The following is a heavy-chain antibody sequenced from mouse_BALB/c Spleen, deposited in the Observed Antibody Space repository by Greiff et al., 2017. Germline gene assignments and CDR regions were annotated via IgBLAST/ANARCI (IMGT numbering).Heavy chain of an antibody. D-gene: IGHD2-2*01. V-gene: IGHV3-2*02. CDR1: GYSITSDYA. Sequence: VQLKQSGPGLVKPSQSLSLTCTVTGYSITSDYAWNWIRQFPGNKLEWMGYISYSGSTSYNPSLKSRISITRDTSKNQFFLQLNSVTTEDTATYYCARDYGYGTAGFAYWGQGTLVTVSA. CDR2: ISYSGST. CDR3: ARDYGYGTAGFAY. J-gene: IGHJ3*01.